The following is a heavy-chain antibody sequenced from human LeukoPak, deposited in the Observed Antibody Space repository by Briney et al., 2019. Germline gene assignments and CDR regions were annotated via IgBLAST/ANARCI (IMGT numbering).Heavy chain of an antibody. CDR3: TTYYGGNLGWFDP. D-gene: IGHD4-23*01. J-gene: IGHJ5*02. V-gene: IGHV3-15*01. CDR2: LKSKTDGGTI. Sequence: SGGSLRLSCAASGFTFSNAWMSWVRQAPGKGLEWVGRLKSKTDGGTIEYAAPVKGRFTISRDDSENTLFLQMNSLKTDDTAVYYCTTYYGGNLGWFDPWGQGTLVTVSS. CDR1: GFTFSNAW.